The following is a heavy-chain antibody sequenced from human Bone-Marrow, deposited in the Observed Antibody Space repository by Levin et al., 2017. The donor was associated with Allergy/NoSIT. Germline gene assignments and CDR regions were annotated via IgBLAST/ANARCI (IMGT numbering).Heavy chain of an antibody. CDR1: GFIFSNHW. J-gene: IGHJ4*02. CDR2: IKPDGSEK. D-gene: IGHD1/OR15-1a*01. V-gene: IGHV3-7*03. CDR3: ARSNWYKLDY. Sequence: SGGSLRLSCAASGFIFSNHWMTWVRQAPGKGLEWVAEIKPDGSEKYHVDSVKGRFTISRDNAKNSLYLQLSSLRADDTAVYYCARSNWYKLDYWGQGTLVTVSS.